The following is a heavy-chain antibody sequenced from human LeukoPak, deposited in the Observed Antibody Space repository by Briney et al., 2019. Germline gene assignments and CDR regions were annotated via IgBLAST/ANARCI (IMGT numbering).Heavy chain of an antibody. CDR1: GFTFSSYA. V-gene: IGHV3-30*04. CDR3: AKSSPPLWLRDDAFDI. J-gene: IGHJ3*02. Sequence: GGSLRLSCAASGFTFSSYAMHWVRQAPGKGLEWVAVISYDGSNKYYADSVKGRFTISRDNSKNTLYLQMNSLRAEDTAVYYCAKSSPPLWLRDDAFDIWGQGTMVTVSS. CDR2: ISYDGSNK. D-gene: IGHD5-18*01.